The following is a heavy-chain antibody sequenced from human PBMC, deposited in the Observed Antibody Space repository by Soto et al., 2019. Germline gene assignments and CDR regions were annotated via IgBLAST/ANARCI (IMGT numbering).Heavy chain of an antibody. J-gene: IGHJ4*02. CDR2: INLSADRT. CDR1: GYIFTNYY. CDR3: VRDPSSGYRSFDY. D-gene: IGHD3-22*01. Sequence: GASVKVSCKASGYIFTNYYIHWVRQAPGQGLEWMGIINLSADRTSYAQKFQGRFTVTMDTSTSTVYMESGSLRSEDTAVYYCVRDPSSGYRSFDYWGQGTLVTVSS. V-gene: IGHV1-46*03.